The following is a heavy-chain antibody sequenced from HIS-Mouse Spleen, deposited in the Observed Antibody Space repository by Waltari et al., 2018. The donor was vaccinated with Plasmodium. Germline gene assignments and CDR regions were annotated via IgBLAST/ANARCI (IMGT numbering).Heavy chain of an antibody. CDR2: INHSGST. V-gene: IGHV4-34*01. CDR3: ARAPIRDAFDI. Sequence: QVQLQQWGAGLLKPSETLSLTCAVYGGSFSGYYWSWIRQPPGKGLEWIGEINHSGSTNSTPSLKSRATISVDTSKNQFSLKLSSVTAADTAVYYCARAPIRDAFDIWGQGTMVTVSS. J-gene: IGHJ3*02. CDR1: GGSFSGYY. D-gene: IGHD3-9*01.